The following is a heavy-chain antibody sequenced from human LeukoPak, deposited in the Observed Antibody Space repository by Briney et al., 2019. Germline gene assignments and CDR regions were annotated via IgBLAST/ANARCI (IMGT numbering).Heavy chain of an antibody. D-gene: IGHD1-14*01. CDR3: ARSNQADDY. CDR1: GFTFSSYW. Sequence: GGSLRLSCAASGFTFSSYWMHWVRQVPGKGLVWVARINPGGSSITYADSVKGRFTISRDNARNTLYLQMDSLRAEDTGVYYCARSNQADDYWGQGTLVTVPS. CDR2: INPGGSSI. J-gene: IGHJ4*02. V-gene: IGHV3-74*01.